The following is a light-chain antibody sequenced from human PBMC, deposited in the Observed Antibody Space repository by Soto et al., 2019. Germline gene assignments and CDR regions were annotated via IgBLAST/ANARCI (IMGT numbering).Light chain of an antibody. V-gene: IGKV1-27*01. CDR1: QDISNH. CDR3: QKYNSAPLT. J-gene: IGKJ3*01. Sequence: DIQMTQSPSSLSASVGDRVTIVCRASQDISNHLAWYQQKPGKVPKLLIYAAFALQSGVPSRFSGSGSGTDFTLTISSLQPEDAATYYCQKYNSAPLTFGPGTEVEIK. CDR2: AAF.